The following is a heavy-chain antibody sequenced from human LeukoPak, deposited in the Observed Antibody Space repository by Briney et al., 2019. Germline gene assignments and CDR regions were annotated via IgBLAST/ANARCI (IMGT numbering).Heavy chain of an antibody. V-gene: IGHV3-7*01. D-gene: IGHD6-19*01. CDR3: ASILPRAVAGTSPFDY. Sequence: PGGSLRLSCVASGFSFGSNWMSWVRQAPGKGLEWVANIKQDGSEKSYVDSVKGRFTISRDNAKNSLYLQMNSLRAEDTAVYYCASILPRAVAGTSPFDYWGQGTLVTVSS. J-gene: IGHJ4*02. CDR2: IKQDGSEK. CDR1: GFSFGSNW.